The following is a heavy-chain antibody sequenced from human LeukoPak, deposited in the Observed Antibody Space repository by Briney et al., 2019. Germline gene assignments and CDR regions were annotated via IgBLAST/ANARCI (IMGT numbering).Heavy chain of an antibody. CDR1: GGTFSSYT. CDR2: IIPILGIA. CDR3: ARRVGATTRYFDL. Sequence: SVKLSCKASGGTFSSYTISWVRQAPGQGLEWMGRIIPILGIANYAQKSQGRVTITADKSTSTAYMELSSLRSEDTAVYYCARRVGATTRYFDLWGRGTLVTVSS. J-gene: IGHJ2*01. D-gene: IGHD1-26*01. V-gene: IGHV1-69*02.